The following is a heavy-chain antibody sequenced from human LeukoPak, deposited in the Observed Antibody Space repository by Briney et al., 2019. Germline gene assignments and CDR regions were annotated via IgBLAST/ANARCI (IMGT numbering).Heavy chain of an antibody. V-gene: IGHV3-9*01. J-gene: IGHJ4*02. Sequence: SLRLSCAASGFTFDDYAMHWVRQAPGKGLEWVSGISWNSGSIGYADSVKGRFTISRDNSKNTLYLQMNSLRAEDTAVYYCAKDLGGSYYFDYWGQGTLVTVSS. CDR2: ISWNSGSI. CDR1: GFTFDDYA. CDR3: AKDLGGSYYFDY. D-gene: IGHD1-26*01.